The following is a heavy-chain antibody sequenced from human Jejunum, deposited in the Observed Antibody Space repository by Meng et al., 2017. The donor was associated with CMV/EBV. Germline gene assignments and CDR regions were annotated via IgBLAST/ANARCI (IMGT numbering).Heavy chain of an antibody. CDR3: ARDTYYGAGSLYDPIDF. J-gene: IGHJ4*02. Sequence: FSSYEINWVRQAPGQGLEWMGWMNPNNGNTGYAQKFQGRFTMTWNTSISTAYMELSSLRSEDTAIYYCARDTYYGAGSLYDPIDFWGQGTLVTVSS. CDR2: MNPNNGNT. V-gene: IGHV1-8*01. CDR1: FSSYE. D-gene: IGHD3-10*01.